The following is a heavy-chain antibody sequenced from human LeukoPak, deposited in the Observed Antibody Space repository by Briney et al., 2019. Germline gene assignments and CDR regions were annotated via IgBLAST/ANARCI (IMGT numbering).Heavy chain of an antibody. J-gene: IGHJ4*02. CDR3: ARDSLSPSADFWSGYPNPIFDY. D-gene: IGHD3-3*01. Sequence: GASVKVSCKASGYTFTSYGISWVRQAPGQGLEWMGWISAYNGNTNYAQKLQGRVTMTTDTSTSTAYMELRSLRSDDTAVYYCARDSLSPSADFWSGYPNPIFDYWGQGTLVTVSS. CDR2: ISAYNGNT. CDR1: GYTFTSYG. V-gene: IGHV1-18*01.